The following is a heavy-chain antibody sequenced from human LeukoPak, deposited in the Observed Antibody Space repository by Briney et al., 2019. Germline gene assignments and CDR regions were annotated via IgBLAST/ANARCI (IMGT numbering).Heavy chain of an antibody. CDR1: GGSISSTFYH. Sequence: SETLSLTCSVSGGSISSTFYHWGWIRQPPGKGLEWIGSIYYSGNTYYNPSLKSRVTISLHTSKNQFSLRLSSVTAADTAVYYCARGSSRYSYGLDAFDIWGQGTMVTVSS. J-gene: IGHJ3*02. CDR3: ARGSSRYSYGLDAFDI. V-gene: IGHV4-39*07. CDR2: IYYSGNT. D-gene: IGHD5-18*01.